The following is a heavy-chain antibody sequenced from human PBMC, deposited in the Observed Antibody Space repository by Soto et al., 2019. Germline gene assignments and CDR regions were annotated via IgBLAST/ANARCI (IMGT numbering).Heavy chain of an antibody. Sequence: GGSLRLSCAASGFTFSTYWMSWVRQAPGKGLEWVANIKQDGSENYYVDSVKGRFTISRDNAKNLVYLQMNSLRAEDTAIYYCAREWVTIDYWGHGTLVTVSS. CDR3: AREWVTIDY. V-gene: IGHV3-7*03. J-gene: IGHJ4*01. CDR2: IKQDGSEN. CDR1: GFTFSTYW. D-gene: IGHD1-26*01.